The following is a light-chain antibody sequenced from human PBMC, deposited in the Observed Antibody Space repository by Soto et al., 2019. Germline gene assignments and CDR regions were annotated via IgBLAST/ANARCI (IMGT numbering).Light chain of an antibody. J-gene: IGKJ2*01. CDR3: QQSYSNPYT. V-gene: IGKV1-39*01. Sequence: GDGVTLTCRASQSISSYLNWYQQKPGKAPKLLVYAASRLQSGVPSRFSGSGSGTDFTLTISSLQPEDFATYYCQQSYSNPYTFGQGTKLEIK. CDR2: AAS. CDR1: QSISSY.